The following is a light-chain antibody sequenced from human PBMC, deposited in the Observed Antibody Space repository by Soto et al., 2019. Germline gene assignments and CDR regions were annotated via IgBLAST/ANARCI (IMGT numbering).Light chain of an antibody. CDR1: QSVSIY. V-gene: IGKV3-11*01. CDR3: QQRISWPPT. CDR2: DAS. Sequence: EIVLTQSPATLSLSPGERATVSCRASQSVSIYLAWYQQKPGQAPRLLIYDASNRATGIPARFSGSGSGADFTITISSLEPEVFAVYYCQQRISWPPTFGQGTRLEIK. J-gene: IGKJ5*01.